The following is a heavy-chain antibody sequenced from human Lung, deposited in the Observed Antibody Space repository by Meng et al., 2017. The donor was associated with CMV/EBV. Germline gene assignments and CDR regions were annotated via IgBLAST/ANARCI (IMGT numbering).Heavy chain of an antibody. J-gene: IGHJ4*02. D-gene: IGHD3-22*01. V-gene: IGHV3-43*01. CDR1: GFTFDDYT. CDR3: ARGYDSSGYLDY. Sequence: EGQLVGAGGVVVQPGGSLSLSCVASGFTFDDYTMHWVRQPPGKGLEWVSLISWDGGSTYYADSVEGRFTISRDNMKNSLYLQMNTLTSEDTALYYCARGYDSSGYLDYWGQGTLVTVSS. CDR2: ISWDGGST.